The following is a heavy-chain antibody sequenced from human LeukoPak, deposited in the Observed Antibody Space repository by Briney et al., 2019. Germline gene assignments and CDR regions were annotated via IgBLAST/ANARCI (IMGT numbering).Heavy chain of an antibody. D-gene: IGHD3-10*01. CDR2: ISSSSSYI. V-gene: IGHV3-21*01. Sequence: GGSLRLSCAASGFTFSSYSMNWVGQAPGKGLEWVSSISSSSSYIDYADSVKGRFTISRDNAKNSLYLQLNSLRAEDTAVYYCARGAMVRGVILGPFYYWGQGTLVTVSS. J-gene: IGHJ4*02. CDR1: GFTFSSYS. CDR3: ARGAMVRGVILGPFYY.